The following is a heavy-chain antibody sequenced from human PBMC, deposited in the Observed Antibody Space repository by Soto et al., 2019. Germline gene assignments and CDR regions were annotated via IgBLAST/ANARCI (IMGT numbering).Heavy chain of an antibody. J-gene: IGHJ4*02. CDR1: GFTFSSYG. V-gene: IGHV3-30*18. D-gene: IGHD4-17*01. CDR2: ISYDGSNK. Sequence: PGGSLRLSCAASGFTFSSYGMHWVRQAPGKGLEWVAVISYDGSNKYYADSVKGRFTISRDNSKNTLYLQMNSLRAEDTAVYYCAKGYGDYPHFDYWGQGTLVTVS. CDR3: AKGYGDYPHFDY.